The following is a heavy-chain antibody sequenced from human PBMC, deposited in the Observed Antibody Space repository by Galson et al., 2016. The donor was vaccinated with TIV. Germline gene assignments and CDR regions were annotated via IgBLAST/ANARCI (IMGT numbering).Heavy chain of an antibody. J-gene: IGHJ6*03. Sequence: SLRLSCAASGFTFSSYSMNWVRQVPGKAPEWISYIGASGSTIYYAESVKGRFTISRDDAMNSVYLQMNSLRAEDTALYSCARDDNYIDVWGKGTTVTVSS. CDR2: IGASGSTI. CDR1: GFTFSSYS. CDR3: ARDDNYIDV. V-gene: IGHV3-48*01. D-gene: IGHD3-22*01.